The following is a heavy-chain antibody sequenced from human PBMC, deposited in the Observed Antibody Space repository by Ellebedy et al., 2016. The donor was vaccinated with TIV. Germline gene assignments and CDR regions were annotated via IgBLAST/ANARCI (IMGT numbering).Heavy chain of an antibody. J-gene: IGHJ4*02. CDR2: ISAGGDNT. Sequence: GESLKISCAASGFTFSSYWMSWVRQAPGKGLEWLSVISAGGDNTYHADSVEGRFTITRDNSKNTLYLHMNGLRPEDTAVYYCAKGSSSGFNYDRVGFEYWGQGTLVTVSS. D-gene: IGHD3-22*01. CDR3: AKGSSSGFNYDRVGFEY. CDR1: GFTFSSYW. V-gene: IGHV3-23*01.